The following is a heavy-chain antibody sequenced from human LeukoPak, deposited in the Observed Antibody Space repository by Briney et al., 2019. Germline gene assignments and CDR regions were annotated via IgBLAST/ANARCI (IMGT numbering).Heavy chain of an antibody. Sequence: PGGSLRPSWAASGFSFSTYIMNWVRQAPGKGLEWVSFISSSSNYIYYADSVKGRFTVSRDNAMSSLYMQMNSLRAEDTAVYYCGRYGVVGATPDYWGQGTLVTVSP. CDR3: GRYGVVGATPDY. D-gene: IGHD1-26*01. CDR1: GFSFSTYI. J-gene: IGHJ4*02. V-gene: IGHV3-21*01. CDR2: ISSSSNYI.